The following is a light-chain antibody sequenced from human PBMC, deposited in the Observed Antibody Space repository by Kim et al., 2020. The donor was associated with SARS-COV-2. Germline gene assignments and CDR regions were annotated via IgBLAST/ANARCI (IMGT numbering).Light chain of an antibody. CDR2: YDS. J-gene: IGLJ3*02. CDR3: QVWDSSSDHRV. CDR1: NIGSKS. V-gene: IGLV3-21*04. Sequence: SYELTQPPSVSVAPGKTARITCGGNNIGSKSVHWYQQKPGQAPVLVIYYDSDRPSGIPERFSGSNSGNTATLTISRVEPGDEADYYCQVWDSSSDHRVFGGGTKLTVL.